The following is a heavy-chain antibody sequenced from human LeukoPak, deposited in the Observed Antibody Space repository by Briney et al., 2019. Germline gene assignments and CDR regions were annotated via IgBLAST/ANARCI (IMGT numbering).Heavy chain of an antibody. CDR1: GFTFGIHG. J-gene: IGHJ4*02. CDR3: ARDRCSNSDCPFDY. D-gene: IGHD2-21*02. Sequence: GGSLRLSCVGSGFTFGIHGMNWVRQAPGKGLEGGSFISTSSTYIKYADSLKGRFTVSRHNVKSSLYLQMSSLTAEDTAVYYCARDRCSNSDCPFDYWGQGTLVTVSS. CDR2: ISTSSTYI. V-gene: IGHV3-21*06.